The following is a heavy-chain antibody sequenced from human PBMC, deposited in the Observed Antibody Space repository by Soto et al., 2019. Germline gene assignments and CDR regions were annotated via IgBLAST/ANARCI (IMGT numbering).Heavy chain of an antibody. J-gene: IGHJ5*02. CDR2: INPNSGAT. CDR1: AYTIHARC. D-gene: IGHD3-3*01. V-gene: IGHV1-2*02. CDR3: ARGGGTILAPLP. Sequence: AAAGQVSWVASAYTIHARCMYFGRQAPGQGLEWMGCINPNSGATKYAQKFQGRVTLIRDTSISTAYMELSGLRSDETAVYYCARGGGTILAPLPWGQGTMVTV.